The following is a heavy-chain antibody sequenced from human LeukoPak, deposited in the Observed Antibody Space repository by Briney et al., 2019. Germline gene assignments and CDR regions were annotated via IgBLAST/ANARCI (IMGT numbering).Heavy chain of an antibody. CDR2: ISSSSSYI. D-gene: IGHD3-10*01. CDR1: GFTFSSYS. Sequence: GGSLRLSCAASGFTFSSYSMNWVRQAPGKGLEWVSSISSSSSYIYYADSVKGRFTISRDNAKNSLYLQMNSLRAEDTAVYYSARDRYHITMVRGVPDYWGQGTLVTVSS. V-gene: IGHV3-21*01. CDR3: ARDRYHITMVRGVPDY. J-gene: IGHJ4*02.